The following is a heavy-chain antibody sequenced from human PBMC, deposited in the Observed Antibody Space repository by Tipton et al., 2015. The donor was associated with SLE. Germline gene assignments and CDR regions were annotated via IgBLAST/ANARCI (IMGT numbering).Heavy chain of an antibody. CDR3: ARSMLTTKRVFDY. CDR2: IYYSGST. D-gene: IGHD3-16*01. CDR1: GYSISSGYY. V-gene: IGHV4-38-2*01. Sequence: TLSLTCDVSGYSISSGYYLGWIRQPPGKGLEWIGSIYYSGSTYYNPSLKSRVTISVDTSKNQFSLKMSSVTAADTAVYYCARSMLTTKRVFDYWGQGTLVTVSS. J-gene: IGHJ4*02.